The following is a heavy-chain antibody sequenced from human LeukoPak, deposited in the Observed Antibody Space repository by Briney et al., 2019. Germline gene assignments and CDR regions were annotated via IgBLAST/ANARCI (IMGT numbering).Heavy chain of an antibody. D-gene: IGHD3-16*01. V-gene: IGHV3-33*01. Sequence: PGGSLRLSCAASGFTFSGYGMHWVRQAPGKGLEWVALIWYDGSSKHYADSVKGRFTISRDNSKNTLYLQVDSLRAEDTAVYYCARARGTTPNYFDSWGQGTLVTVSS. CDR2: IWYDGSSK. CDR3: ARARGTTPNYFDS. J-gene: IGHJ4*02. CDR1: GFTFSGYG.